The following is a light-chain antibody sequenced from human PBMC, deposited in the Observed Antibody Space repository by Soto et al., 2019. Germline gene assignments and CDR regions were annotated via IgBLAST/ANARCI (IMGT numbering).Light chain of an antibody. CDR3: QQRSNWPT. Sequence: EIVMTQSPGTLSVSPGERATLSCRASLSVSTNLAWYQQKPGQAPRLLIYGASTRATGIPDRFSGSGSGTDFTLTISSLEPEDFAVYYCQQRSNWPTFGQGTRLEIK. V-gene: IGKV3-15*01. CDR2: GAS. CDR1: LSVSTN. J-gene: IGKJ5*01.